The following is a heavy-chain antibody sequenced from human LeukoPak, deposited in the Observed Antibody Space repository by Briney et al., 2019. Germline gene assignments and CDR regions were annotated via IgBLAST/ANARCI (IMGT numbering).Heavy chain of an antibody. D-gene: IGHD1-1*01. Sequence: GASVKVSCKASGYTSTGYRLYWVRQAPGQGLEWMGWTNPHSGGTNYAQKFQGRVTMTRDTSTSTAYMELSRLRSDDTAIYYCARDRGTPDAFDIWGQGTMVTVSS. V-gene: IGHV1-2*02. CDR2: TNPHSGGT. J-gene: IGHJ3*02. CDR1: GYTSTGYR. CDR3: ARDRGTPDAFDI.